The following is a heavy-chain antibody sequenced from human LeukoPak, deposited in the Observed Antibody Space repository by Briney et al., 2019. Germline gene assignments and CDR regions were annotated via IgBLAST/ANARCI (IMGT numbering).Heavy chain of an antibody. V-gene: IGHV1-69*05. Sequence: SVKVSCKASGCTFSSYAISWLRQAPGQGLEWMGGIIPIFGTANYAQKFQGRVTITTDESTSTAYMELSSLRSEDTAVYYCASITIFGVGPRSYWYFDLWGRGTLVTVSS. CDR1: GCTFSSYA. CDR3: ASITIFGVGPRSYWYFDL. CDR2: IIPIFGTA. J-gene: IGHJ2*01. D-gene: IGHD3-3*01.